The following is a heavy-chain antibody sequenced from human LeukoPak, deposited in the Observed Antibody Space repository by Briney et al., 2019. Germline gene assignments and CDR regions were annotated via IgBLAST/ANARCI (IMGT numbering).Heavy chain of an antibody. CDR2: ISWNSGSI. CDR3: AKGGITIFGALDY. V-gene: IGHV3-9*01. J-gene: IGHJ4*02. D-gene: IGHD3-3*01. CDR1: GFTFDDYA. Sequence: GRSLRLACAASGFTFDDYAMHWVRQAPGKGLEWVSGISWNSGSIGYADSVKGRFTISRDNAKNSLYLQMNSLRAEDTALYYCAKGGITIFGALDYWGQGTLVTVSS.